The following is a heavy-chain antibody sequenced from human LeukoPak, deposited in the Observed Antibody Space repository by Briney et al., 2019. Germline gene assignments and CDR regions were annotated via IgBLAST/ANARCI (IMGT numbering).Heavy chain of an antibody. J-gene: IGHJ3*02. V-gene: IGHV3-20*04. CDR1: GFTFDDYG. CDR2: INWNGGST. Sequence: GGSLRLSCAASGFTFDDYGMSWVRQAPGKGLEGVSGINWNGGSTVYADSVKGRFTISRDNAKTSLYLQMNSLRAEDTALYYCASAYYYGSGSYRNAFDIWGQGTMVTVSS. D-gene: IGHD3-10*01. CDR3: ASAYYYGSGSYRNAFDI.